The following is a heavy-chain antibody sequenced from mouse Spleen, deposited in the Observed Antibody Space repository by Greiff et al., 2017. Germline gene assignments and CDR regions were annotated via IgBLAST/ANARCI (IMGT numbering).Heavy chain of an antibody. J-gene: IGHJ2*01. V-gene: IGHV1-26*01. CDR3: ASPADY. CDR2: INPNNGGT. CDR1: GYTFTDYY. Sequence: VQLQQSGPELVKPGASVKISCKASGYTFTDYYMNWVKQSHGKSLEWIGDINPNNGGTSYNQKFKGKATLTVDKSSSTAYMELRSLTSEDSAVYYCASPADYWGQGTTLTVSS.